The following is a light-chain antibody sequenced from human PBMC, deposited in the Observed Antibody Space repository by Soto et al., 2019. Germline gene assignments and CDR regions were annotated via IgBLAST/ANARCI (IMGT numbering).Light chain of an antibody. CDR1: QSISNW. V-gene: IGKV1-5*01. CDR2: DAS. J-gene: IGKJ1*01. CDR3: QQYSSRST. Sequence: DIHMTQSPSTLPASVGDRVTITCRASQSISNWLAWYQQKPGKAPNLRIYDASSLQSGVPSRLSGSGFGTEFTLTISSMQPGDFATYYCQQYSSRSTFGQGTKVDIK.